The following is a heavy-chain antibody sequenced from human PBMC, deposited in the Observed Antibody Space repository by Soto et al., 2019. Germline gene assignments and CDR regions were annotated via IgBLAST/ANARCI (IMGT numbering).Heavy chain of an antibody. V-gene: IGHV1-46*01. Sequence: QVQLVQSGAEVKKPGASVKVSCKASGYTFTSYYMHWVRQAPGQGLEWMGIINPSGGSTSYAQKLQGRVTMTRDTSTSTVYMELSSLRSEDTAVYYCAREGPDSSGWSGWDYWGQGTLVTVSS. CDR1: GYTFTSYY. D-gene: IGHD6-19*01. J-gene: IGHJ4*02. CDR2: INPSGGST. CDR3: AREGPDSSGWSGWDY.